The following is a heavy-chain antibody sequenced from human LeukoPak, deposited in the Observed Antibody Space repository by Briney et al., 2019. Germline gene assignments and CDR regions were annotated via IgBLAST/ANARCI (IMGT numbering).Heavy chain of an antibody. D-gene: IGHD3-22*01. CDR1: GYTFASYD. J-gene: IGHJ5*02. CDR3: ARDYYDSSGYSFDP. Sequence: ASVKVSCKASGYTFASYDINWVRQATGQGLEWMGWMNPNSGNTSYAQKFQGRVTITRNTSISTAYMELSSLRSEDTAVYYCARDYYDSSGYSFDPWGQGTLVTVSS. V-gene: IGHV1-8*03. CDR2: MNPNSGNT.